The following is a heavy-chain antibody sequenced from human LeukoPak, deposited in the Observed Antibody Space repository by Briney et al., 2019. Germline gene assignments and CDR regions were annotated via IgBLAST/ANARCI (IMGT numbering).Heavy chain of an antibody. D-gene: IGHD1-26*01. CDR1: GGSISSYY. J-gene: IGHJ4*02. V-gene: IGHV4-59*01. CDR3: ARYVRNTGTYYLDY. CDR2: VYYSGST. Sequence: SETLSLTCTVSGGSISSYYWTWIRQPPGKGLEWIGYVYYSGSTNYNPPLKSRVTMSVDTSKNQFSLRLSSVTAADTAVYYCARYVRNTGTYYLDYWGQGTLVTVSS.